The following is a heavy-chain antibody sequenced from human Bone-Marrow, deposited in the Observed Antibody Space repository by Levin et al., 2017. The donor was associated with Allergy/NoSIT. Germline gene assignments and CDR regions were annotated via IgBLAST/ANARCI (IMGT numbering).Heavy chain of an antibody. V-gene: IGHV5-51*01. D-gene: IGHD2-2*01. Sequence: GESLKISCKVSGYTFTSLWIGWVRQTPGKGLEWMGIIYPGDSDTRYSPSFEGQVTISADKAISTTYLQWTILKASDTAIYYCARMPFQVFGYFDSWGQGTPVTVSS. CDR2: IYPGDSDT. J-gene: IGHJ4*02. CDR3: ARMPFQVFGYFDS. CDR1: GYTFTSLW.